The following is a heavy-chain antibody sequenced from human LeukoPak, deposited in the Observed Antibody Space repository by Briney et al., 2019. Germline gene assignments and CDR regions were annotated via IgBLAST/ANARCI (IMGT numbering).Heavy chain of an antibody. Sequence: TGGSLRLSCAASGFTFSSYWMSWVRQAPGKGLEWVANIKQDGSEKYYVDSVKGRFTISRDNAKNSLYLQMNSLRAEDTAVYYCVRVSWVAAAGTFDYWGQGTLVTVSS. J-gene: IGHJ4*02. CDR3: VRVSWVAAAGTFDY. V-gene: IGHV3-7*01. CDR2: IKQDGSEK. D-gene: IGHD6-13*01. CDR1: GFTFSSYW.